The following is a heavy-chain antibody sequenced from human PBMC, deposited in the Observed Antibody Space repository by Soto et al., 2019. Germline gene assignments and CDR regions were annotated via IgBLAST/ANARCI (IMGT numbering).Heavy chain of an antibody. CDR2: IIPIFGTA. CDR1: GGTFSSYA. CDR3: ARSQGGSSSLDIYYYYYYGMDV. J-gene: IGHJ6*02. D-gene: IGHD2-15*01. Sequence: QVQLVQSGAEVKKPGSSVKVSCKAPGGTFSSYAISWVRQAPGQGLEWMGGIIPIFGTAKYAQKFQGRVTITADESTSTGYMELSSLRSEDTAVYYCARSQGGSSSLDIYYYYYYGMDVGGQATTVTVSS. V-gene: IGHV1-69*01.